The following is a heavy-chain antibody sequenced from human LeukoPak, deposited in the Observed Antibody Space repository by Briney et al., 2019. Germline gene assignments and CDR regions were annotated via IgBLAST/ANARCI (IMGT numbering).Heavy chain of an antibody. V-gene: IGHV3-23*01. CDR1: GFTFSSYT. CDR2: IDASGGST. D-gene: IGHD6-19*01. Sequence: GGSLRLSCAASGFTFSSYTMTWVRQAPGKGLEWVSSIDASGGSTYYADSVKGRFTISRDNSKNTFFLQMNTLRAADTAVYYCAKGSGSGWYGWFAPWGQGTLVTVSS. CDR3: AKGSGSGWYGWFAP. J-gene: IGHJ5*02.